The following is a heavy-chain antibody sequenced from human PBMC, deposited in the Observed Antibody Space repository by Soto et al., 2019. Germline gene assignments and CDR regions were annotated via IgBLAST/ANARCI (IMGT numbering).Heavy chain of an antibody. CDR3: ARDLSIAVAGDYYYYYGMDV. V-gene: IGHV1-3*01. CDR1: GYTFTSYA. Sequence: ASVKVSCKASGYTFTSYAMHWVRQAPGQRLEWMGWINAGNGNTKYSQKFQGRVTITRDTSASTAHMELSSLRSEDTAVYYCARDLSIAVAGDYYYYYGMDVWGQGTTVTVSS. D-gene: IGHD6-19*01. J-gene: IGHJ6*02. CDR2: INAGNGNT.